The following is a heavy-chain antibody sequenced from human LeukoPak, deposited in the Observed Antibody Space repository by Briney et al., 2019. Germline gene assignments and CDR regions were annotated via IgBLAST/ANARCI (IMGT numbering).Heavy chain of an antibody. CDR2: MYHSGST. J-gene: IGHJ5*01. CDR3: ASRYLTTGTTAGFDS. CDR1: GGSICSNKW. V-gene: IGHV4-4*02. Sequence: SETLSLTCAVSGGSICSNKWWSWVRQPPGKGLEWIGEMYHSGSTNYNPSLKSRVTISVDKSKNQFSLKLSSVTAVDTAVYYCASRYLTTGTTAGFDSWGQGTLVTVSS. D-gene: IGHD1-1*01.